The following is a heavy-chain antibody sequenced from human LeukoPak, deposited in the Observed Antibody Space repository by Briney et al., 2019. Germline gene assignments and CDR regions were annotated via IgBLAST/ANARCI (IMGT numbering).Heavy chain of an antibody. J-gene: IGHJ4*02. CDR3: ARARKSSHFDY. V-gene: IGHV1-46*01. CDR2: INPSGGST. Sequence: ASVKVSCKASGYSFISYYIIWVRQAPGQGLEWMGIINPSGGSTSYAQKFQGRVTMTRDTSTSTVYMELSSLRSEDTAVYYCARARKSSHFDYWGQGTLVTVSS. CDR1: GYSFISYY.